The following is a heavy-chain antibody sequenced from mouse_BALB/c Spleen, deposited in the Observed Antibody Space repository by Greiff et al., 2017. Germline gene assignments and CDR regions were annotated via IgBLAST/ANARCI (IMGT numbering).Heavy chain of an antibody. J-gene: IGHJ2*01. Sequence: EVQLVESGGGLVKPGGSLKLSCAASGFAFSSYDMSWVRQTPEKRLEWVAYISSGGGSTYYPDTVKGRFTISRDNAKNTLYLQMSSLKSEDTAMYYCARLGTVVADFDYWGQGTTLTVAS. CDR3: ARLGTVVADFDY. CDR1: GFAFSSYD. CDR2: ISSGGGST. V-gene: IGHV5-12-1*01. D-gene: IGHD1-1*01.